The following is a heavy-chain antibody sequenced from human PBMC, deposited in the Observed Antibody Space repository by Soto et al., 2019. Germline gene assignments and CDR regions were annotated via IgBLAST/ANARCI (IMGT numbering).Heavy chain of an antibody. J-gene: IGHJ6*02. D-gene: IGHD5-18*01. CDR2: IYYSGST. CDR1: GGSISSGGYY. CDR3: ARDPRGGYSYGFGYYYGMDV. V-gene: IGHV4-31*03. Sequence: TVSGGSISSGGYYWSWIRQHPGKGLEWIGYIYYSGSTYYNPSLKSRVTISVDTSKNQFSLKLSSVTAADTAVYYCARDPRGGYSYGFGYYYGMDVWRQGTPVTVS.